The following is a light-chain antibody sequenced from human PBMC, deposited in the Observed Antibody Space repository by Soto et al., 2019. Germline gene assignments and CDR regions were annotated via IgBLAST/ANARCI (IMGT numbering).Light chain of an antibody. J-gene: IGLJ1*01. V-gene: IGLV2-14*01. Sequence: QSALTQPASVSGSPGQSITISCTGTSSDVGGYNYVSWYQQHPGKAPKLMIYEVSNRPSGVSNRFSGSKSGNTASLTISGLQAEDEADYYCAAWDDSLSAVFVFGTGTKLTVL. CDR2: EVS. CDR1: SSDVGGYNY. CDR3: AAWDDSLSAVFV.